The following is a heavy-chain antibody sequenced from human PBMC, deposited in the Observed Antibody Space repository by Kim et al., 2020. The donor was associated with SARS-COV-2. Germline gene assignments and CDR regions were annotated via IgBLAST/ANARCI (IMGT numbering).Heavy chain of an antibody. CDR3: ARGVGLQLEYYFDY. Sequence: PPLKSRVTKSVATSKTQFSLKLSSVTAADTAVYYCARGVGLQLEYYFDYWGQGTLVTVSS. D-gene: IGHD5-12*01. V-gene: IGHV4-4*08. J-gene: IGHJ4*02.